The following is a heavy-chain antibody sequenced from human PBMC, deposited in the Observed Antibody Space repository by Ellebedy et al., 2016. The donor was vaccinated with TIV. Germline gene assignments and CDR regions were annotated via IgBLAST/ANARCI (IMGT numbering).Heavy chain of an antibody. CDR2: IYRSSLA. J-gene: IGHJ4*02. D-gene: IGHD4-17*01. CDR3: ARRKGDYVHGGYYFDE. CDR1: GDSLSDIRW. V-gene: IGHV4-4*02. Sequence: MPSETLSLTCTVSGDSLSDIRWWNWVRQPPGKGLEWIGEIYRSSLANYNSSLESRVTMSVDKSKNQFSLKLSSVTAADTAVYYCARRKGDYVHGGYYFDEWGQGALVTVSS.